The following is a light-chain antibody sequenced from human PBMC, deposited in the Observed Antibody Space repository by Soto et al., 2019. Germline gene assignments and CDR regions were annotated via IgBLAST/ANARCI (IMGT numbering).Light chain of an antibody. CDR1: QSVSSNY. V-gene: IGKV3-20*01. Sequence: EIVLTQSPGTLYLSPGERATLSCRASQSVSSNYLAWYEQKPGQAPRFLIYGASTRATGIQDRFSGTGSGTDFTLTISRLEPEDFAVYYCQQYGNAAFTFGPGNKVAIK. CDR2: GAS. CDR3: QQYGNAAFT. J-gene: IGKJ3*01.